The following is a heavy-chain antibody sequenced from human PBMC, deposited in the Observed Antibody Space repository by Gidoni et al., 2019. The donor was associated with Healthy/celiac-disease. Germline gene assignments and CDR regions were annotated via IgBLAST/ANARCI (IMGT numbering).Heavy chain of an antibody. V-gene: IGHV2-70*15. CDR1: GFSLSTSGMC. CDR2: IDWDDDK. D-gene: IGHD3-22*01. Sequence: QVTLRESGPALVKPTQTLTLTCTFSGFSLSTSGMCVSWIRQPPGKALEWLARIDWDDDKYYSTSLKTRLTISKDTSKNQVVLTMTNMDPVDTATYYCARTPWVYDSSGYFTKGYYYYGMDVWGQGTTVTVSS. J-gene: IGHJ6*02. CDR3: ARTPWVYDSSGYFTKGYYYYGMDV.